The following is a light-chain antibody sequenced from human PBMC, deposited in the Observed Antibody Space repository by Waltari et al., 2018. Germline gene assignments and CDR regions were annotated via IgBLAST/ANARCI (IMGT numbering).Light chain of an antibody. J-gene: IGKJ4*01. CDR2: DVS. Sequence: EIVLTQSPATLSLSPRERATLSCRASQSVSSDLAWYQLKPGQAPRLLISDVSNRATGIPARFSGSGSETDFTLTISTLEPEDFALYYCQQRRSWPLTFGGGTKVEIK. CDR3: QQRRSWPLT. CDR1: QSVSSD. V-gene: IGKV3-11*01.